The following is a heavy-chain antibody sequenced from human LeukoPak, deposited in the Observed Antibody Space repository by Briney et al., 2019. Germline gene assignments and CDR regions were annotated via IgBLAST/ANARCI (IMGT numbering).Heavy chain of an antibody. J-gene: IGHJ4*02. Sequence: GGSLRLSCAASGFTFSSYGMHWVRQAPGKGLEWVAFIRYDGSNKYYADSVKGRFTISRDNSKNTLYLQMNSLRAEDTAVYYCAKDRYQYYYDSSGYYLPDDYWGQGTLVTVSS. CDR3: AKDRYQYYYDSSGYYLPDDY. CDR1: GFTFSSYG. CDR2: IRYDGSNK. V-gene: IGHV3-30*02. D-gene: IGHD3-22*01.